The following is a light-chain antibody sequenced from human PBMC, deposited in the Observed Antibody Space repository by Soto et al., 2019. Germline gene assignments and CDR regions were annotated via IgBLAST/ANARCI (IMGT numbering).Light chain of an antibody. J-gene: IGLJ1*01. Sequence: QSALTQPPSASGSPGQSVTISCTGTSSDVGAYDYVSWYQLHPGKAPKLILSEVTKLPSGVPDLFSGSKSGNTASLTVSGLQPEDEADYYCKSYAGNDNPYVFGTGTKVTVL. CDR3: KSYAGNDNPYV. CDR2: EVT. V-gene: IGLV2-8*01. CDR1: SSDVGAYDY.